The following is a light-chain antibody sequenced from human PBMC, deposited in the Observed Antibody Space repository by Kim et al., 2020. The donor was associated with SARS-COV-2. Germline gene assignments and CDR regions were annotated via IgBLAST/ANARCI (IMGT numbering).Light chain of an antibody. V-gene: IGKV1-9*01. CDR1: QGISSY. CDR3: QQLNSYPLT. CDR2: AAS. Sequence: ASVGDRVPFTCRASQGISSYLAWYHQTPGKAPKLLIYAASTLQSGVPSRFSGSGSGTDFTLTISSLQPEDFATYYCQQLNSYPLTFGQGTRLEIK. J-gene: IGKJ5*01.